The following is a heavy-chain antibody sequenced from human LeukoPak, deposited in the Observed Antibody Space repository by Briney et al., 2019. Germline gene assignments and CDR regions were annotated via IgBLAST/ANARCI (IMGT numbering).Heavy chain of an antibody. Sequence: SETLSLTCAVYGGSFSGYSWHWIRQPPGKGLEWIGEVNHSASGSTNSNPSLKSRVTISLDTSKNQFSLKLSSVTAADTAVYYCARQTGQQLPSLYWGQGALVTVSS. CDR3: ARQTGQQLPSLY. D-gene: IGHD6-13*01. CDR2: VNHSASGST. J-gene: IGHJ4*02. V-gene: IGHV4-34*01. CDR1: GGSFSGYS.